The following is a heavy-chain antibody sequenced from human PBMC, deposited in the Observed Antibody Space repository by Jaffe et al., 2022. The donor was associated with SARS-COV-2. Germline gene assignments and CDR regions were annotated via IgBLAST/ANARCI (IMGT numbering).Heavy chain of an antibody. D-gene: IGHD3-22*01. J-gene: IGHJ6*03. CDR1: GFTFSSYS. V-gene: IGHV3-48*01. CDR2: ISSSSSTI. CDR3: ARGGLLLTDCIACDYMDV. Sequence: EVQLVESGGGLVQPGGSLRLSCAASGFTFSSYSMNWVRQAPGKGLEWVSYISSSSSTIYYADSVKGRFTISRDNAKNSLYLQMNSLRAEDTAVYYCARGGLLLTDCIACDYMDVWGKGTTVTVSS.